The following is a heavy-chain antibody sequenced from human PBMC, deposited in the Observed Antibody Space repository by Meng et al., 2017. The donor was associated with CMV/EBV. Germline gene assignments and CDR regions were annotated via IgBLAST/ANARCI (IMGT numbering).Heavy chain of an antibody. CDR3: AREKIISRFAYFHH. D-gene: IGHD3-10*01. Sequence: QIHLVQSGAEVNKPGSSVKVSCQASGGTFSSYSISWVRQAPGQGLEWMGAITPLFGTSTYAEKFQGRVMITADESTSTAYMELSSLKSDDTAVYYCAREKIISRFAYFHHWGQGTLVTVSS. J-gene: IGHJ1*01. CDR2: ITPLFGTS. V-gene: IGHV1-69*01. CDR1: GGTFSSYS.